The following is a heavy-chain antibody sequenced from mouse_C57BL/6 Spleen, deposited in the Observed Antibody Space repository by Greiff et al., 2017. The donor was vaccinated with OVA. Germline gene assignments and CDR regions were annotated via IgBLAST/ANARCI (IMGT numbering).Heavy chain of an antibody. CDR1: GFTFSDYG. D-gene: IGHD1-1*01. J-gene: IGHJ4*01. CDR2: ISSGSSTI. CDR3: ARDPYFTTVVATRNYYAMDY. V-gene: IGHV5-17*01. Sequence: EVMLVESGGGLVKPGGSLKLSCAASGFTFSDYGMHWVRQAPEKGLEWVAYISSGSSTIYYADTVKGRFTISRDNAKNTLFLQMTSLRSEDTAMYYCARDPYFTTVVATRNYYAMDYWGQGTSVTVSS.